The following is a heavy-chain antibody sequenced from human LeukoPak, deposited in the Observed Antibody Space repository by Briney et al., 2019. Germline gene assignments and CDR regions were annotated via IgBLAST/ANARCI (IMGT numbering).Heavy chain of an antibody. CDR1: GGTFSSYA. D-gene: IGHD1-26*01. CDR3: ARFDGDWELRAFDI. V-gene: IGHV1-8*03. CDR2: MNPNSGNT. J-gene: IGHJ3*02. Sequence: ASVKVSCKASGGTFSSYAINWVRQATGQGLEWMGWMNPNSGNTGYAQKFQGRVTITRNTSISTAYMELSSLRSEDTAVYYCARFDGDWELRAFDIWGQGTMVTVSS.